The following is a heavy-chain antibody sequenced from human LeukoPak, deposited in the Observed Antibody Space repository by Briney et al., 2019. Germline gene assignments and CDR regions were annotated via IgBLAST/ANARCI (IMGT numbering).Heavy chain of an antibody. J-gene: IGHJ3*02. CDR1: GGSISSYY. CDR2: TYYSGST. V-gene: IGHV4-59*08. Sequence: PSETLSLTCTVSGGSISSYYWSWIRQPPGKGLEWIGYTYYSGSTNYNPSLKSRVTISVDTSKNQFSLKLSSVTAADTAVYYCANYGDYDAFDIWGQGTMVTVSS. D-gene: IGHD4-17*01. CDR3: ANYGDYDAFDI.